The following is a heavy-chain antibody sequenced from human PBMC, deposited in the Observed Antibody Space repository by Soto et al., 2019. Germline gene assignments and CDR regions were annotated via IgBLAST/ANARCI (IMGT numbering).Heavy chain of an antibody. CDR3: ATGGPAGHYDY. CDR1: GYTLDEFS. D-gene: IGHD3-10*01. Sequence: SCVKVSCKVSGYTLDEFSMHGVRQATGKGLEWIVGFDPEDCETVYAQKFHGRVTMTEDTSTDTANMELSSLRSADPAVYSCATGGPAGHYDYWGQGTLVTLYS. CDR2: FDPEDCET. V-gene: IGHV1-24*01. J-gene: IGHJ4*02.